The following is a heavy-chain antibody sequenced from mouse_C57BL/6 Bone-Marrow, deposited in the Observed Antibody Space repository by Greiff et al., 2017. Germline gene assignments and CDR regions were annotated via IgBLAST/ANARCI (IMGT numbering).Heavy chain of an antibody. CDR3: ARRSSGYGY. J-gene: IGHJ2*01. Sequence: QVQLKESGAELARPGASVKLSCKASGYTFTSYGISWVKQRTGQGLEWIGEIYPRSGNTYYNEKFKGKATLTADKSSSTAYMELRSLTSADSAVYFCARRSSGYGYWGQGTTLTVSS. D-gene: IGHD3-2*02. CDR1: GYTFTSYG. V-gene: IGHV1-81*01. CDR2: IYPRSGNT.